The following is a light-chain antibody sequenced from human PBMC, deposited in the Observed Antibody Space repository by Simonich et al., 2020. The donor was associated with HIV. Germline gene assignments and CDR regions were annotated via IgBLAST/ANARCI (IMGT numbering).Light chain of an antibody. CDR2: WAS. V-gene: IGKV4-1*01. CDR1: TRVLYISNNKNY. Sequence: DIVMTQSPDSLAVSLGVRATINCKSSTRVLYISNNKNYLAWYQQKPGQPPKLLIYWASTRESGVPDRFSGSGSGTDFTLTINSLQAEDVAVYYCQQYYSTPYTFGQGTKLEIK. CDR3: QQYYSTPYT. J-gene: IGKJ2*01.